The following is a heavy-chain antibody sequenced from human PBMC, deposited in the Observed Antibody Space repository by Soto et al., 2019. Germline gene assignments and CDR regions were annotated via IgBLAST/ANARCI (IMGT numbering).Heavy chain of an antibody. CDR3: AGESGELVLYCYYYIDV. V-gene: IGHV3-33*08. J-gene: IGHJ6*03. CDR2: IWNDGSNI. Sequence: GGSLRLSCAASGFTFSSYGMHWVRQAPGKGLEWVAVIWNDGSNIYYADSVKGRFTISRDNSKNTLYMQMNSLRAEDTAVYYCAGESGELVLYCYYYIDVWGKGTTVTVSS. D-gene: IGHD6-6*01. CDR1: GFTFSSYG.